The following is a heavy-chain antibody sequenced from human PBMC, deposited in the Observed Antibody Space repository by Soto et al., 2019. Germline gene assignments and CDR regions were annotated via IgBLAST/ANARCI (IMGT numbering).Heavy chain of an antibody. J-gene: IGHJ3*02. CDR3: AKDTIEGYCSAGSCYNAFDI. CDR1: GFTFSSYA. CDR2: ISGSGGST. Sequence: EVQLLESGGGLVQPGGSLRLSCAASGFTFSSYALTWVRQAPGKGLEWVSAISGSGGSTHYADSVKGRFTISRDSSKNTLYLQMNSLRAEDTAVYYCAKDTIEGYCSAGSCYNAFDIWGQGTMVTVSS. D-gene: IGHD2-15*01. V-gene: IGHV3-23*01.